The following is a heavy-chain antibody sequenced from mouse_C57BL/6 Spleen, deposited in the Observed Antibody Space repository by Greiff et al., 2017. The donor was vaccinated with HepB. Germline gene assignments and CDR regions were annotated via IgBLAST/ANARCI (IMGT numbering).Heavy chain of an antibody. J-gene: IGHJ3*01. D-gene: IGHD4-1*01. CDR2: ISYDGSN. V-gene: IGHV3-6*01. CDR3: AREELTVAWFAY. Sequence: EVQLQQSGPGLVKPSQSLSLTCSVTGYSITSGYYWNWIRQFPGNKLEWMGYISYDGSNKYNPSLKNRISITRDTSKNQFFLKLNSVTTEDTATYYCAREELTVAWFAYWGQGTLVTVSA. CDR1: GYSITSGYY.